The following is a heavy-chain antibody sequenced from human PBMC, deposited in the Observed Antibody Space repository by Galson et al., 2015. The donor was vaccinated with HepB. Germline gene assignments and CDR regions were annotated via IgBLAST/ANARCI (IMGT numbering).Heavy chain of an antibody. CDR3: ARELYDFWSGYSLDY. V-gene: IGHV1-3*01. CDR2: IKAGNGNT. Sequence: SVKVSCKASGYTFSSYAINWVRQAPGQGLEWMGWIKAGNGNTKYSQQFQGRVTITRDTSASTAYMELSSLRPEDTAVYYCARELYDFWSGYSLDYWGQGSLVTVSS. CDR1: GYTFSSYA. J-gene: IGHJ4*02. D-gene: IGHD3/OR15-3a*01.